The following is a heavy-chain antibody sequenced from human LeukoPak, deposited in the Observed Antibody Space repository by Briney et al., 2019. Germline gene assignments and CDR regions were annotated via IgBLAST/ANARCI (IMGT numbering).Heavy chain of an antibody. CDR3: ARELGYCSSTSCYTWADY. CDR1: GGSISSGGYY. D-gene: IGHD2-2*02. J-gene: IGHJ4*02. Sequence: SETLSLTCTVSGGSISSGGYYWSWIRQPPGKGLEWIGYIYYSGSTKYNPSLKSRVSISVDTSKNQFSLKLSSVTAADTAVYYCARELGYCSSTSCYTWADYWGQGTLVTVSS. CDR2: IYYSGST. V-gene: IGHV4-61*08.